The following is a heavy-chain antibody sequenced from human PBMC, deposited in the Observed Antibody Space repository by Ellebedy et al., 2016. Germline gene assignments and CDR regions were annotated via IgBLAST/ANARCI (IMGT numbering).Heavy chain of an antibody. D-gene: IGHD1-26*01. V-gene: IGHV3-23*01. J-gene: IGHJ6*03. Sequence: GESLKISXAASGFTFSSYVMRWVRQAPGKGLEWVSGISGSGGSTNYADSVKGRFTISRDNSKNTLYLQMNSLRAEDTAVYYCARDTNMDVWGKGTTVTVSS. CDR3: ARDTNMDV. CDR1: GFTFSSYV. CDR2: ISGSGGST.